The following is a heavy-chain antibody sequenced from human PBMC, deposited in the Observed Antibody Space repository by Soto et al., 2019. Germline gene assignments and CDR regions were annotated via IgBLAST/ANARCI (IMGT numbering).Heavy chain of an antibody. D-gene: IGHD3-3*01. J-gene: IGHJ4*02. CDR1: EFTFSNFG. CDR3: GKGSDVARQELDY. CDR2: ISADGSDK. Sequence: QVQLVESGGGVVQPGRSLRLSCAASEFTFSNFGMHWVRQAPGKGLEWVAAISADGSDKYFSGSVKGRFTISRDNSQNKMFLQMNSLRVEDKAVYYCGKGSDVARQELDYWGQGTLVTVSS. V-gene: IGHV3-30*18.